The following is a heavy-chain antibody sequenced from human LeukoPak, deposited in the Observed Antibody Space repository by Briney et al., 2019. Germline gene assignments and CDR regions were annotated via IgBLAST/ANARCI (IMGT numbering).Heavy chain of an antibody. CDR2: INPNSGGT. Sequence: GASVKVSCKASGYTFTGYYMHWVRQPPGQGLEWMGWINPNSGGTNYAQKFQGRVTMTRDTSISTAYMELSRLRSDDTAVYYCARVATAWIQLWLLGYWGQGTLVTVSS. D-gene: IGHD5-18*01. CDR1: GYTFTGYY. V-gene: IGHV1-2*02. CDR3: ARVATAWIQLWLLGY. J-gene: IGHJ4*02.